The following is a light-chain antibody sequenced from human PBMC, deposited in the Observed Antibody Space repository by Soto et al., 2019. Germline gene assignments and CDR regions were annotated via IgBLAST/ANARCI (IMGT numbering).Light chain of an antibody. CDR3: QQYFRYSICT. Sequence: AIRMTQSPSSLSASTGVRVTITCRASQGISSYLAWYQQKPGKAPKLLIYAASTMQSGVPTRFSGSGSGTDFTLTVSCLQSEDFATYYRQQYFRYSICTFGPGTKVDIK. CDR1: QGISSY. CDR2: AAS. V-gene: IGKV1-8*01. J-gene: IGKJ3*01.